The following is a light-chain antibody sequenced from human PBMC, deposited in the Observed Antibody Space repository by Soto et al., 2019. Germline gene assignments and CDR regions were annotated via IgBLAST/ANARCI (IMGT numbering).Light chain of an antibody. Sequence: EIVLTQSPGTLSLSPGERATLSCRASQSVSSSYLAWYQQKPGQAPRLLIHGASSRATGIPDRISGSGSGTDLTLTISRLEPEDFAVYYCQQHGSSPITFGQGTRLEIK. CDR2: GAS. V-gene: IGKV3-20*01. J-gene: IGKJ5*01. CDR3: QQHGSSPIT. CDR1: QSVSSSY.